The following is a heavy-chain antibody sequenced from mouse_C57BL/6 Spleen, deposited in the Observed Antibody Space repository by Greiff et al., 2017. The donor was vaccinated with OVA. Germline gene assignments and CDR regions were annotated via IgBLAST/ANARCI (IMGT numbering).Heavy chain of an antibody. D-gene: IGHD2-4*01. CDR2: SYPRSGST. CDR1: GYTFTSYD. V-gene: IGHV1-85*01. J-gene: IGHJ4*01. Sequence: QVQLQQSGPELVKPGASVKLSCKASGYTFTSYDINWVKQRPGQGLEWIGWSYPRSGSTKYNEKFKGKATLTVDTSSSTAYMELPSRTSEDSAVYFCAREGYDYDGDAMDYWGQGTSVTVSS. CDR3: AREGYDYDGDAMDY.